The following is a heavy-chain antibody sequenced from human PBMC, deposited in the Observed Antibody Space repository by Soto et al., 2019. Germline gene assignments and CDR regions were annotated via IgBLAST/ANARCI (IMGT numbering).Heavy chain of an antibody. V-gene: IGHV3-30*18. D-gene: IGHD3-10*01. Sequence: GGSLRLSCAASGFTFSSYGMHWVRQAPGKGLEWVAVISYDGSNKYYADSVKGRFTISRDNSKNTLYLQMNSLRAEDTAVYYCAKARSGSTYWYFDLWGRGTLVTVSS. CDR3: AKARSGSTYWYFDL. J-gene: IGHJ2*01. CDR2: ISYDGSNK. CDR1: GFTFSSYG.